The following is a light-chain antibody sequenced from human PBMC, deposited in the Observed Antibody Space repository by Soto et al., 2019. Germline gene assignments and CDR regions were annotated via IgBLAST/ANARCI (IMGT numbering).Light chain of an antibody. CDR1: SSDVGSYNL. V-gene: IGLV2-14*02. CDR2: EGS. J-gene: IGLJ1*01. CDR3: SSYASSTTPYV. Sequence: LTQPASVSGSPGQSITISCTGTSSDVGSYNLVSWYQQHPGKAPKLMIYEGSKRPSGVSNRFSGSKSGNTASLTISGLQAEDEADYYCSSYASSTTPYVFGTGTKVTVL.